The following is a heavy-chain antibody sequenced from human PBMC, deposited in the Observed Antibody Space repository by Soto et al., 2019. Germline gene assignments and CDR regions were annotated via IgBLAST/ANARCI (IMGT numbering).Heavy chain of an antibody. CDR1: GFTFSSYA. V-gene: IGHV3-23*01. J-gene: IGHJ4*02. Sequence: EVQLLESGGGLVQPGGSLRLSCAASGFTFSSYAMNWVRQAPGKGLEWVSGISGSGDSTYYADSVKGRFTVSRDNFQKPLYLQKNSLRAEDTAVFYCAKERSSGWSFDYWGQGTLVTVSS. CDR3: AKERSSGWSFDY. D-gene: IGHD6-19*01. CDR2: ISGSGDST.